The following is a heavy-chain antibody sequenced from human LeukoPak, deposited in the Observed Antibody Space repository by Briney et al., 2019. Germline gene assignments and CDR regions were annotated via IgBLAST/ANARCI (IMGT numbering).Heavy chain of an antibody. CDR1: GGTFSSYA. J-gene: IGHJ5*02. V-gene: IGHV1-69*05. CDR2: IIPIFDTA. CDR3: ARGPSYYYDSSGYYAVDP. Sequence: SVKVSCKASGGTFSSYAISWVRQAPGQGLEWMGGIIPIFDTANYAQKFQDRVTITTDESTSTAYMELSSLRSEDTAVYYCARGPSYYYDSSGYYAVDPWGQGTLVTVSS. D-gene: IGHD3-22*01.